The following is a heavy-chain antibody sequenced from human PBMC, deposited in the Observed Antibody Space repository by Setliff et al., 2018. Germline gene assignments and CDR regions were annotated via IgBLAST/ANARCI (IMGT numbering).Heavy chain of an antibody. J-gene: IGHJ6*02. CDR1: GFSLNSFR. V-gene: IGHV3-21*01. CDR3: ARDGVSYAMDV. CDR2: ISSTGDDI. Sequence: PGGSLRLSCAASGFSLNSFRMTWIRQPPGKGLEWVSSISSTGDDIYYADPVKGRFTISRDNAENSLYLQMNSLRVEDTAVYYCARDGVSYAMDVWGHGTTVTVSS.